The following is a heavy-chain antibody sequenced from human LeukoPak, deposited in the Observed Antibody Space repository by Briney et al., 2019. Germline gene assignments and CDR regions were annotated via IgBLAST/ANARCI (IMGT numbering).Heavy chain of an antibody. CDR1: GYTFTSYD. V-gene: IGHV1-8*01. D-gene: IGHD6-13*01. CDR3: ARRGANPGIAAAGDDY. CDR2: MNPNSGNT. Sequence: ASAKVSCKASGYTFTSYDINWVRQATGQGLEWMGWMNPNSGNTGYAQKFQGRVTMTRNTSISTAYMELSSLRSEDTAVYYCARRGANPGIAAAGDDYWGQGTLVTVSS. J-gene: IGHJ4*02.